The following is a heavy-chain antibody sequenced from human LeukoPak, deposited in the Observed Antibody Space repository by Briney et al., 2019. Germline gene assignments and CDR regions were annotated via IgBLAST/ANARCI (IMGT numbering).Heavy chain of an antibody. V-gene: IGHV1-18*01. CDR3: ARGEGGNLWDAFDI. D-gene: IGHD4-23*01. J-gene: IGHJ3*02. CDR1: GYTFSKFG. CDR2: ISGNNDNP. Sequence: ASVKVSCKASGYTFSKFGIAWVRQAPGQGLEWMGWISGNNDNPQSAQDLQGRVTVTTDRSTSTAYMELRSLRHDDTAVYYCARGEGGNLWDAFDIWGQGTMVTVSS.